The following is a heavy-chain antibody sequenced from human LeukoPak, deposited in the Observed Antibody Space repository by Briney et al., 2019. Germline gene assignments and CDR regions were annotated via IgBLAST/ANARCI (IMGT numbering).Heavy chain of an antibody. CDR1: GGSISSSSYY. J-gene: IGHJ5*02. V-gene: IGHV4-39*07. D-gene: IGHD6-13*01. Sequence: SETLSLTCTVSGGSISSSSYYWGWIRQPPGKGLEWIGSIYYSGSTYYSPSLKSRVTISVDTSKNQFSLKLSSVTAADTAVYYCARRGIAAAGTRWFDPWGQGTLVTVSS. CDR3: ARRGIAAAGTRWFDP. CDR2: IYYSGST.